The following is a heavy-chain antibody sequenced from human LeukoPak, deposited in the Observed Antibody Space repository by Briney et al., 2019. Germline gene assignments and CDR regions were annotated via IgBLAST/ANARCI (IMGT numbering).Heavy chain of an antibody. CDR1: GITFSTYA. CDR3: AKSIGYCSDTSCYFFDN. V-gene: IGHV3-23*01. J-gene: IGHJ4*02. Sequence: GGSLRLSCAASGITFSTYAMSWVRQAPGKGLEWVSGISDSGRSTFYADSVRGRFTISRDNSKNTLSLQMNSLRAEDTAVYYCAKSIGYCSDTSCYFFDNWGQGTLVTVSS. CDR2: ISDSGRST. D-gene: IGHD2-2*01.